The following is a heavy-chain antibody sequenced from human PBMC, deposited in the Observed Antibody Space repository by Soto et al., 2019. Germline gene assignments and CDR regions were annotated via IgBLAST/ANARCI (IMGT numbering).Heavy chain of an antibody. J-gene: IGHJ6*02. CDR1: GVPFRSYG. V-gene: IGHV3-23*01. D-gene: IGHD3-22*01. Sequence: GGSLRLSCAASGVPFRSYGMHWVLQAPGKRLEWVSAISGSGGSTYYADSVKGRFTISRDNSKNTLYLQMNSLRAEDTAVYYCAKDVTAWGPIDSSGYYYYYYGMDVWGQGTTVTVSS. CDR2: ISGSGGST. CDR3: AKDVTAWGPIDSSGYYYYYYGMDV.